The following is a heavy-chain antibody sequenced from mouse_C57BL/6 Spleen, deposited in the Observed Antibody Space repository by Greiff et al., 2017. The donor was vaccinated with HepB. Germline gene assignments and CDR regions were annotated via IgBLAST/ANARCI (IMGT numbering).Heavy chain of an antibody. Sequence: EVKVVESGPGMVKPSQSLSLTCTVTGYSITSGYDWHWIRHFPGNKLEWMGYISYSGSTNYNPSLKSRISITHDTSKNHFFLKLNSVTTEDTATYYCARGGPAWFAYWGQGTLVTVSA. V-gene: IGHV3-1*01. CDR1: GYSITSGYD. CDR3: ARGGPAWFAY. J-gene: IGHJ3*01. CDR2: ISYSGST.